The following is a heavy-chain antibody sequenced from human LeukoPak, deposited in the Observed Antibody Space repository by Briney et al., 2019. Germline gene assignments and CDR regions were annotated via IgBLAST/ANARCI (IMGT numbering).Heavy chain of an antibody. V-gene: IGHV3-23*01. J-gene: IGHJ4*02. CDR1: GFTFSSYA. D-gene: IGHD6-19*01. CDR2: IGDNGGNT. Sequence: GGSLRLSCAASGFTFSSYAMSWVRQTPRTGLEWVSGIGDNGGNTYYADSVKGRFTISRDNSKNTLFLQMNSLRAEDTAVYYCAKIAASYSSGWSNFDYWGQGTLVTVSS. CDR3: AKIAASYSSGWSNFDY.